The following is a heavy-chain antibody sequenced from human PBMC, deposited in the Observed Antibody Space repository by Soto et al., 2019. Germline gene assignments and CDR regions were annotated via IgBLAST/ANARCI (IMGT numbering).Heavy chain of an antibody. CDR3: ARSRAVAGFDY. CDR2: INAGNGNT. CDR1: GYTFTSYA. Sequence: ASVKVSCKASGYTFTSYAMHWARQAPGQRLEWMGWINAGNGNTKYSQKFQGRVTITRDTSASTAYMELSSLRSEDTAVYYCARSRAVAGFDYWGQGTLVTVSS. J-gene: IGHJ4*02. D-gene: IGHD6-19*01. V-gene: IGHV1-3*01.